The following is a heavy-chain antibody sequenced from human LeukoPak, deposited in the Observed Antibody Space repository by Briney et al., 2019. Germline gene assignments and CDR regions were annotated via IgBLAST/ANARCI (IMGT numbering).Heavy chain of an antibody. CDR1: GGSISSYY. V-gene: IGHV4-4*09. D-gene: IGHD6-19*01. Sequence: PETLSLTCTVSGGSISSYYWSWIRQPPGKGLEWIGYIHTRGSTNYNPSLKSRVTISVDTSKNQFSLKLSSVTAADTAVYYCAGNSGWYVYNYWGQGTLVSVSS. J-gene: IGHJ4*02. CDR2: IHTRGST. CDR3: AGNSGWYVYNY.